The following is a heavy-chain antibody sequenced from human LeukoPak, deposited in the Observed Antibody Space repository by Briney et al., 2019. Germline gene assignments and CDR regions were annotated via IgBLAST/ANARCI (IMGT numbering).Heavy chain of an antibody. V-gene: IGHV3-23*01. Sequence: GGSLRLSCAASGFTFNNYAMSWVRQAPGKGLEWVSTISSSGGSTYYADSVKGRFTISRDNYKNTLYLQMNSLRAEDTAVYYCAREGDYYDSSGQDAFDIWGQGTMVTVSS. J-gene: IGHJ3*02. CDR2: ISSSGGST. CDR3: AREGDYYDSSGQDAFDI. CDR1: GFTFNNYA. D-gene: IGHD3-22*01.